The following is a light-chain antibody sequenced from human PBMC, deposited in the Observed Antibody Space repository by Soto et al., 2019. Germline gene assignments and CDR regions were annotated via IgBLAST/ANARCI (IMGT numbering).Light chain of an antibody. Sequence: EIVMTQSPATLSGSPGERATLSCRASQSVGSNLAWYQQKPGQAPRLLIFGASTRATGIPARFSGSGSGTEFTLTISSLQSEDFAVYYCQQYDNWHTWTFGQGTKVDTK. CDR2: GAS. CDR3: QQYDNWHTWT. CDR1: QSVGSN. J-gene: IGKJ1*01. V-gene: IGKV3-15*01.